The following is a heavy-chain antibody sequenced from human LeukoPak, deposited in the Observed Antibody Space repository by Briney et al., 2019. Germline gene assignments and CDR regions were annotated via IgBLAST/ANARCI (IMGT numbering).Heavy chain of an antibody. D-gene: IGHD6-13*01. Sequence: PSETLSLTCAVYGGSFSGYYWSWIRQPPGKGLEWIGEINHSGSTNYNPSLKSRVTISVDTSKNQFSLQLNSVTPEDTAVYYCARSVAAAGADYWGQGTLVTVSS. CDR3: ARSVAAAGADY. CDR1: GGSFSGYY. J-gene: IGHJ4*02. V-gene: IGHV4-34*01. CDR2: INHSGST.